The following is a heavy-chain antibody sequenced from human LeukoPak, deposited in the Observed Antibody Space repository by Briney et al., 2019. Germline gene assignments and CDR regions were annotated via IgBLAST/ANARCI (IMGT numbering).Heavy chain of an antibody. Sequence: GGSLRLSCAASGFTFSSYWMSWVRQAPGKGREWVANIKQDGSEKYYVDSLKGRFTISRDNAKNSLYLQMNSLRAGDTAVYYCARINTYYYDSSGFLRLAVTDYWGQGTLVTASS. CDR1: GFTFSSYW. V-gene: IGHV3-7*01. CDR3: ARINTYYYDSSGFLRLAVTDY. D-gene: IGHD3-22*01. J-gene: IGHJ4*02. CDR2: IKQDGSEK.